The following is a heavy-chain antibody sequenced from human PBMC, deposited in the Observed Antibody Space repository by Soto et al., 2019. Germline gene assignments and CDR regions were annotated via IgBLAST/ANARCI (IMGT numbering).Heavy chain of an antibody. D-gene: IGHD1-26*01. Sequence: SEALSLTCTVSGGSIIRYYWSWILQPPGKGLEWIGYIYYSGSTNYNPSLKSRVTISVDTSKNQFSLKLSSVTAAATAVYYCARARGSPFWFDPWGQGILVTVCS. V-gene: IGHV4-59*01. CDR3: ARARGSPFWFDP. CDR1: GGSIIRYY. CDR2: IYYSGST. J-gene: IGHJ5*02.